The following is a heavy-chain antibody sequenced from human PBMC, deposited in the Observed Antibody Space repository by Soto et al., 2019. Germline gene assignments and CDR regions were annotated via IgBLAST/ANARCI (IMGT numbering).Heavy chain of an antibody. CDR2: MNPNSGNT. CDR3: ARRIGRVANKFDYGMDV. J-gene: IGHJ6*02. V-gene: IGHV1-8*01. CDR1: GYTFTSYD. D-gene: IGHD3-3*02. Sequence: QVQLVQSGAEVKKPGASVKVSCKASGYTFTSYDINWVRQATGQGLEWMGWMNPNSGNTGYAQKFQGRVTMTRNTSISTAYMELSSLRSEDTAVYYCARRIGRVANKFDYGMDVWGQGTTVTVSS.